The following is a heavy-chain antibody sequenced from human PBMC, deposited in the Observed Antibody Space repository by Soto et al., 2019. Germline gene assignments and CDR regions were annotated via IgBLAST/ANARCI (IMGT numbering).Heavy chain of an antibody. Sequence: ASVKVSCKASGYTFTGYYMPWVRQAPGQGLEWMGIINPSGGSTSYAQKFQGRVTMTRDTSTSTVYMELSSLRSEDTAVYYCARGIPYCSGGSCYEGYYYGMDVWGQGTTVTVSS. D-gene: IGHD2-15*01. CDR2: INPSGGST. J-gene: IGHJ6*02. CDR3: ARGIPYCSGGSCYEGYYYGMDV. CDR1: GYTFTGYY. V-gene: IGHV1-46*01.